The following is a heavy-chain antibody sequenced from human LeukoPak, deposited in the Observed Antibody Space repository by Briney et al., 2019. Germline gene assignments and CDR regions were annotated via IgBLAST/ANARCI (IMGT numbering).Heavy chain of an antibody. J-gene: IGHJ2*01. CDR1: GGSISSGSYY. CDR2: IYTSGST. V-gene: IGHV4-61*02. Sequence: SETLSLTCTVSGGSISSGSYYWSWIRQPAGKGLEWIGRIYTSGSTNYNPSLKSRVTISVDTSKNQFSLKLSSVTAADTAVYYCARVKRDYDILTGYYHQTEGYFDLWGRGTLVTVSS. D-gene: IGHD3-9*01. CDR3: ARVKRDYDILTGYYHQTEGYFDL.